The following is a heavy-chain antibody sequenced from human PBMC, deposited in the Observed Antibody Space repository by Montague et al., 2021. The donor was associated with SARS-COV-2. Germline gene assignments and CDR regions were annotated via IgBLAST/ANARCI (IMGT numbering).Heavy chain of an antibody. Sequence: SETLSLTCTVSGGSLSSSSYYWGWIRPPPGKGLEWVGRFFYSGSTYYNPSLKSRVTISVDTSKNQFSLKLSSVTAADTAVYYCARPQQQLAFDYWGQGTLVTVSS. CDR3: ARPQQQLAFDY. CDR2: FFYSGST. D-gene: IGHD6-13*01. J-gene: IGHJ4*02. CDR1: GGSLSSSSYY. V-gene: IGHV4-39*01.